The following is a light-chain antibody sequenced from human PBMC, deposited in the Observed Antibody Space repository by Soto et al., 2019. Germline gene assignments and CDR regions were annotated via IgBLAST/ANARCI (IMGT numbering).Light chain of an antibody. J-gene: IGLJ1*01. CDR3: QSYDSSLSGLYV. CDR1: SSNIGAGYD. CDR2: ADT. V-gene: IGLV1-40*01. Sequence: QSVLTQPPSVSGAPGQRITISCTGSSSNIGAGYDVHWYRQLPGTAPELLIFADTKRPSGVPDRFSGSKSGTSASLAITGLQAEDEADYYCQSYDSSLSGLYVFGTGT.